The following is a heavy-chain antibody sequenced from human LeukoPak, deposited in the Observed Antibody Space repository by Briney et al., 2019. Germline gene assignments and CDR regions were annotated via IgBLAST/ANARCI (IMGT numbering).Heavy chain of an antibody. D-gene: IGHD1-20*01. J-gene: IGHJ4*02. Sequence: SGGSLRLSCAASGFRFSDYYMSWIRQAPGKGLEWISFVTNSGSSTYVASVKGRFTVSRDDAKNSLYLHLTSLTVEDTAVYYCARDRGIVVTDMGFYFDLWGPGTLVTVSS. CDR1: GFRFSDYY. V-gene: IGHV3-11*01. CDR3: ARDRGIVVTDMGFYFDL. CDR2: VTNSGSST.